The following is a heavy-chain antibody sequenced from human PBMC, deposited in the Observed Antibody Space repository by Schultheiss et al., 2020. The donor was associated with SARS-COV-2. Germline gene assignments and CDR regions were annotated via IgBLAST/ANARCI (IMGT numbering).Heavy chain of an antibody. CDR1: GFTFSSYA. CDR2: ISGSGGST. CDR3: ARDEYVSRYSGYDFYYYYGMDV. D-gene: IGHD5-12*01. J-gene: IGHJ6*02. Sequence: GGSLRLSCAASGFTFSSYAMSWVRQAPGKGLEWVSAISGSGGSTYYADSVKGRFTISRDNAKNSLYLQMNSLRAEDTAVYYCARDEYVSRYSGYDFYYYYGMDVWGQGTTVTVSS. V-gene: IGHV3-23*01.